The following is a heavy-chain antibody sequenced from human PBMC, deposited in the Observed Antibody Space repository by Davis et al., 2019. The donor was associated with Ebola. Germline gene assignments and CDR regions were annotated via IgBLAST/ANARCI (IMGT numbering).Heavy chain of an antibody. D-gene: IGHD2-2*01. V-gene: IGHV3-48*02. CDR1: GFTFSNYA. CDR2: INNGGGKI. CDR3: ARDGGGYCSSTSCLQRGNYYFDY. Sequence: GESLKISCAVSGFTFSNYAMTWVRQTPGKGLEWVSYINNGGGKIYYADSVKGRFTISRDNVKNSLFLQMNSLRDEDTAVYYCARDGGGYCSSTSCLQRGNYYFDYWGQGTLVTVSS. J-gene: IGHJ4*02.